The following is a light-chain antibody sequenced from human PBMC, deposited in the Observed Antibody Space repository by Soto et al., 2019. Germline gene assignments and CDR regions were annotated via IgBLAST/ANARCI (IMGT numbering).Light chain of an antibody. V-gene: IGKV3-15*01. CDR3: QQYNNWPPIT. Sequence: EIMSTQSPATLSLSPGEIATLCCRSSQSVSSYLAWYQQKPGQAPRLLIYGASTRATGIPARFSGSGSGTEFTLTISSLQSEDFAVYYCQQYNNWPPITFGQGTRLEIK. CDR2: GAS. J-gene: IGKJ5*01. CDR1: QSVSSY.